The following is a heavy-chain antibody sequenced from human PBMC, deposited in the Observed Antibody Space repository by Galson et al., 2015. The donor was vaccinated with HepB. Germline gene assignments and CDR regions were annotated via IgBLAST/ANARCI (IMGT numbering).Heavy chain of an antibody. CDR3: AKDRRYCSDTTCYYDAFDM. V-gene: IGHV3-23*01. CDR1: GFDFARYA. CDR2: LSGDGGNT. J-gene: IGHJ3*02. Sequence: SLRLSCAASGFDFARYAMSWVRQAPGKGLEWVSGLSGDGGNTYSADSVKGRFTVSRDNSKKTLYLQMKSLSAEDTAVYYCAKDRRYCSDTTCYYDAFDMWGQGTMVTVSS. D-gene: IGHD2-2*01.